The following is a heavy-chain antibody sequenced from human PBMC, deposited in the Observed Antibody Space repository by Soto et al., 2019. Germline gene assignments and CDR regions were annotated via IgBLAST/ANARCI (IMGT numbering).Heavy chain of an antibody. V-gene: IGHV4-61*01. D-gene: IGHD1-1*01. Sequence: SETLSLTCAVYGGFVSSGSYYWSWIRQPPGKGLEWIGEMSHSGGTHFNPSLKSRVTISVDTSKNQFSLKMSSVTAADTALYYCARVERGTATTVVDAFDIWGPGTMVNV. CDR2: MSHSGGT. J-gene: IGHJ3*02. CDR3: ARVERGTATTVVDAFDI. CDR1: GGFVSSGSYY.